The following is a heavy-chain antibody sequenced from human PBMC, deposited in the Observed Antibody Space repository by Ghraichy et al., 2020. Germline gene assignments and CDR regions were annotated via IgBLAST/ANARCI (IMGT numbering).Heavy chain of an antibody. CDR3: ARGFRTDYLYEYSSGVGEPFDY. J-gene: IGHJ4*02. Sequence: ASVKVSCKASGYTFTGYYMHWVRQAPGQGLEWMGWINPNSGGTNYAQKFQGWVTMTRDTSISTAYMELSRLRSDDTAVYYCARGFRTDYLYEYSSGVGEPFDYWGQGTLVTVSS. CDR2: INPNSGGT. V-gene: IGHV1-2*04. D-gene: IGHD4-11*01. CDR1: GYTFTGYY.